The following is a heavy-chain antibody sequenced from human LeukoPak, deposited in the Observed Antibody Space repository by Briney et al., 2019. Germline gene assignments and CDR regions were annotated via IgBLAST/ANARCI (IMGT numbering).Heavy chain of an antibody. Sequence: ASVRVSCKASGYTFTSYYMHWVRQAPGQGLEWMGLINPSGGSTSYAQKFQGRVTMTRDTSTSTVYMELSSLRSEDTAVYYCARAITMVRGVMGPGYWGQGTLVTVSS. D-gene: IGHD3-10*01. V-gene: IGHV1-46*01. J-gene: IGHJ4*02. CDR2: INPSGGST. CDR1: GYTFTSYY. CDR3: ARAITMVRGVMGPGY.